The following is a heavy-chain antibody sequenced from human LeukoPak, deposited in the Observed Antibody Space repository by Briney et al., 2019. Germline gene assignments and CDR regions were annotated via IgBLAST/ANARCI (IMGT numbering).Heavy chain of an antibody. J-gene: IGHJ3*01. CDR3: ARDDGSSSENAFDV. Sequence: GASVKVSCKASGYTFTGYFMYWVRQAPGQGLEWMGWINPNSGATNYAQRFQGRVTMTRDTSISTAYMELSRLTSDDTAVYYCARDDGSSSENAFDVWGQGTMITVSS. CDR2: INPNSGAT. V-gene: IGHV1-2*02. CDR1: GYTFTGYF. D-gene: IGHD6-6*01.